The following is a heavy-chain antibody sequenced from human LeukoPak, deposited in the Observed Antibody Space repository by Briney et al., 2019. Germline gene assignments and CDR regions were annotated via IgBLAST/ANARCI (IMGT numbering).Heavy chain of an antibody. CDR2: IIPIFGTA. CDR1: GGTFSSYA. V-gene: IGHV1-69*05. Sequence: ASVKVSCKASGGTFSSYAISWVRQAPGQGLEWMGRIIPIFGTANYAQKFQGRVTITTDETTSTAYVELSSLRSEGTAVYYCARAVRGSGSYLWGQGTLVTVSS. D-gene: IGHD3-10*01. CDR3: ARAVRGSGSYL. J-gene: IGHJ4*02.